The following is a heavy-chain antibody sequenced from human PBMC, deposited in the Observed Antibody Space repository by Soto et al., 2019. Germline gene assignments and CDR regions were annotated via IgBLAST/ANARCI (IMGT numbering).Heavy chain of an antibody. CDR1: GVSISSGGYS. Sequence: PSETLSLTCAVSGVSISSGGYSWSWIRQPPGKGLEWIGYIYHSGSTYYNPSLKSRVTILLDRSKNQFSLKLSSVTAADTAVYYCARGDYYDSSGPFSDAFDIWGQGTMVTVSS. V-gene: IGHV4-30-2*01. D-gene: IGHD3-22*01. CDR3: ARGDYYDSSGPFSDAFDI. J-gene: IGHJ3*02. CDR2: IYHSGST.